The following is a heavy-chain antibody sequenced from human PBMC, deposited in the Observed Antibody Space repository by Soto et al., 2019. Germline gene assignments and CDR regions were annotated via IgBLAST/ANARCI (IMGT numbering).Heavy chain of an antibody. CDR2: IIAYYGTT. CDR3: TMEVAMDCYNAKGY. J-gene: IGHJ4*03. V-gene: IGHV1-18*01. CDR1: GYTFTSYG. Sequence: ASVKVSCKASGYTFTSYGIISVRQAPGQGPEGMGWIIAYYGTTDNAQKFQGRVTMTRDISTSTAFMELRSLRSEDTDVTYCTMEVAMDCYNAKGYWGQGTMVTVSS. D-gene: IGHD2-21*01.